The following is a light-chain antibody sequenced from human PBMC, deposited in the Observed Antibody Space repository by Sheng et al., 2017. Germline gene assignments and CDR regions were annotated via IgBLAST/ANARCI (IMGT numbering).Light chain of an antibody. V-gene: IGLV2-23*02. CDR3: YSYAGSFRV. CDR1: SSDVGSYNL. J-gene: IGLJ3*02. CDR2: DVT. Sequence: QSALTQPASVSGSPGQSITISCTGTSSDVGSYNLVSWYQHHPGKAPKLMIYDVTKRPSGVSIRFSGSKSGNTASLTISGLQAEDEADYYCYSYAGSFRVFGGGTKVTVL.